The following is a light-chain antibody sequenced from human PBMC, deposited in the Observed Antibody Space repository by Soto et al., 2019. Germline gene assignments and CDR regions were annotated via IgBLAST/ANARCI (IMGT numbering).Light chain of an antibody. J-gene: IGKJ4*01. CDR2: GAS. V-gene: IGKV3D-20*02. CDR3: QQRGNWPS. CDR1: QSVSSSH. Sequence: EIVLTQSPGTLSLSTGKRATLSSRASQSVSSSHLAWYQQKPGKAPRLLIYGASSRAAGIPDRFSGSGSGTDFTLTVRSLEPEDFALYYCQQRGNWPSFGGGTKVDIK.